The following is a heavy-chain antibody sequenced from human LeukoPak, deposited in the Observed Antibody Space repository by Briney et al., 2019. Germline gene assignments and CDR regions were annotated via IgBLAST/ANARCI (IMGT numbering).Heavy chain of an antibody. V-gene: IGHV3-66*01. D-gene: IGHD2-21*02. CDR3: ARSLAYCGGDCYTHMDV. J-gene: IGHJ6*02. CDR2: IYSGGST. CDR1: GFTFSSYA. Sequence: PGGSLRLSCAASGFTFSSYAMSWVRQAPGKGLEWVSVIYSGGSTYYADSVKGRFTISRDNSKNTLYLQMNSLRAEDTAVYYCARSLAYCGGDCYTHMDVWGQGTTVTVSS.